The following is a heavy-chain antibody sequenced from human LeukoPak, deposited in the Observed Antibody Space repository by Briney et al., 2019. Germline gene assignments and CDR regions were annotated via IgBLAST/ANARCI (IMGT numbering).Heavy chain of an antibody. D-gene: IGHD6-13*01. CDR2: ISGSGGST. Sequence: PGGSLRLSCAASGFTFSSYAMSWVRQAPGKGLEWVSAISGSGGSTYYADSVKGRFTISRDNSKNTLYLQMNSLRAEDTAVYYCAKEAAAGNNPKYYYYYYMDVWGKGTTVTVSS. CDR1: GFTFSSYA. CDR3: AKEAAAGNNPKYYYYYYMDV. V-gene: IGHV3-23*01. J-gene: IGHJ6*03.